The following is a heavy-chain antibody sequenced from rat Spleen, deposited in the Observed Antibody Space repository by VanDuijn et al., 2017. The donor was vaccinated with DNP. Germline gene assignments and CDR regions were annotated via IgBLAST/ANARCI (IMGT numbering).Heavy chain of an antibody. V-gene: IGHV5-17*01. CDR2: ISYDGSRT. Sequence: EVQLVESGGGLVQPGRSLKLSCAASGFTFSDYVMAWVRQAPKKGLEWVATISYDGSRTYYRDSVKGRFTISRDNAKSTLYLQLNSLRSEDMATYYCVRWNSGHFDYWGQGVMVTVSS. CDR3: VRWNSGHFDY. J-gene: IGHJ2*01. CDR1: GFTFSDYV. D-gene: IGHD4-3*01.